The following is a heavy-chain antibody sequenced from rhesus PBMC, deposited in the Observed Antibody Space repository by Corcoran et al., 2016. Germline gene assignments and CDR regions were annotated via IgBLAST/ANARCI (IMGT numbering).Heavy chain of an antibody. V-gene: IGHV3S25*01. CDR1: GFTFSSYW. J-gene: IGHJ6*01. D-gene: IGHD4-23*01. CDR3: ARRQYSAHYYCLDS. CDR2: INSGVCNT. Sequence: EVQLVESGGGLAKPGGSLRLSCAASGFTFSSYWMNWVRQAPGKGLEWVSAINSGVCNTYYPDSVKGRFTISRDNSKNTLSLQMNSLRAEDTAVYYCARRQYSAHYYCLDSWGQGVVVTVSS.